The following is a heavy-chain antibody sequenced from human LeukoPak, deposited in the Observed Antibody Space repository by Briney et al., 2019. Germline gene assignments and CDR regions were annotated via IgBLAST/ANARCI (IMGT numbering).Heavy chain of an antibody. CDR3: ARPSITMVRGVITD. V-gene: IGHV4-34*01. CDR1: GGSFSGYY. CDR2: INHSGST. D-gene: IGHD3-10*01. J-gene: IGHJ4*02. Sequence: KPSETLSLTCAVYGGSFSGYYWSWIRQPPGKGLEWIGEINHSGSTNYNPSLKSRVTISVDTSKNQFSLKLSSVTAADTAVYYCARPSITMVRGVITDWGQGTLVTVSS.